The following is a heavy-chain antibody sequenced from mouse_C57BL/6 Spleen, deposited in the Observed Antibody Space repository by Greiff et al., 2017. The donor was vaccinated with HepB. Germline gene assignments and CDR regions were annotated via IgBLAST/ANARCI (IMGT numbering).Heavy chain of an antibody. CDR2: IDPSDSYT. J-gene: IGHJ1*03. V-gene: IGHV1-69*01. CDR3: ARFGAAPWYFDV. CDR1: GYTFTSYW. D-gene: IGHD3-3*01. Sequence: QVHVKQPGAELVMPGASVKLSCKASGYTFTSYWMHWVKQRPGQGLEWIGEIDPSDSYTNYNQKFKGKSTLTVDKSSSTAYMQLSSLTSEDSAVYYCARFGAAPWYFDVWGTGTTVTVSS.